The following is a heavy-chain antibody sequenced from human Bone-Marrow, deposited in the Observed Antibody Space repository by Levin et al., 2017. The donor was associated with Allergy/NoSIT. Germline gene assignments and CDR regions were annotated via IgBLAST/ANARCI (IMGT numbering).Heavy chain of an antibody. V-gene: IGHV4-39*01. CDR1: GGSVRSTSYF. CDR3: ARQAEAGLLRAEPSDYYYDMDV. J-gene: IGHJ6*02. D-gene: IGHD3-10*01. CDR2: AHYSGNT. Sequence: SETLSLTCTVSGGSVRSTSYFWGWIRQSPGKGLEWIGSAHYSGNTYYNPSLKSRVTVSVDTSNNRFSLKVTSLIAADTGVYYCARQAEAGLLRAEPSDYYYDMDVWGQGTTVTVSS.